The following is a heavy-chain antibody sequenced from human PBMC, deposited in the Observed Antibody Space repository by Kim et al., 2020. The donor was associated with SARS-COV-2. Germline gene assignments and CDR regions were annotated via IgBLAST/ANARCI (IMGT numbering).Heavy chain of an antibody. V-gene: IGHV1-24*01. CDR3: ATVSMVRGVIAQIFRPWYYYGMDV. Sequence: ASVKVSCKVSGYTLTELSMHWVRQAPGKGLEWMGGFDPEDGETIYAQKFQGRVTMTEDTSTDTAYMELSSLRSEDTAVYYCATVSMVRGVIAQIFRPWYYYGMDVWGHGTTVTVSS. D-gene: IGHD3-10*01. J-gene: IGHJ6*02. CDR2: FDPEDGET. CDR1: GYTLTELS.